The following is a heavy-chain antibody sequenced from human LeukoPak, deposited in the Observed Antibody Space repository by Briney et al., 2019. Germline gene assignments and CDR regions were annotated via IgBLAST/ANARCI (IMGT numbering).Heavy chain of an antibody. J-gene: IGHJ4*02. V-gene: IGHV4-4*02. D-gene: IGHD3-3*01. CDR1: GGSISSSNW. CDR3: ARRFTIFGVVSYFDY. Sequence: PSGTLSLTCAVSGGSISSSNWWSWVRQPPGKGLEWIGEIYHSGSTNYNPSLKSRVTISVDTSKNQFSLKLSSVTAADTAVYYGARRFTIFGVVSYFDYGGQGTLVTVS. CDR2: IYHSGST.